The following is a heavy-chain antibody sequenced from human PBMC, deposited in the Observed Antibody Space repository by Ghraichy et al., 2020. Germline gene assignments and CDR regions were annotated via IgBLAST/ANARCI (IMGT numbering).Heavy chain of an antibody. CDR3: ARGRRDGYNRATYYFDY. J-gene: IGHJ4*02. CDR1: GFTVSSNY. V-gene: IGHV3-53*01. CDR2: IYSGGST. Sequence: GESLNISCAASGFTVSSNYMSWVRQAPGKGLEWVSVIYSGGSTYYADSVKGRFTISRDNSKNTLYLQMNSLRAEDTAVYYCARGRRDGYNRATYYFDYWGQGTLVTVSS. D-gene: IGHD5-24*01.